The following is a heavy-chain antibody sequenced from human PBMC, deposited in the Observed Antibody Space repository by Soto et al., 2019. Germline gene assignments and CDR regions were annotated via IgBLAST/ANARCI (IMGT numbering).Heavy chain of an antibody. CDR2: IHSDGVNT. Sequence: EVQLVESGGGLVQPGGSLRLSCGASGFTFSSYWMHWVRQAPGKGLVWVSRIHSDGVNTNYADSVKGRFTISRDNAKKTVYLQMNSLRAEDTAVYVCARGLYRGYGHDCWGQGTLVTVSS. CDR3: ARGLYRGYGHDC. CDR1: GFTFSSYW. J-gene: IGHJ4*02. V-gene: IGHV3-74*01. D-gene: IGHD3-10*01.